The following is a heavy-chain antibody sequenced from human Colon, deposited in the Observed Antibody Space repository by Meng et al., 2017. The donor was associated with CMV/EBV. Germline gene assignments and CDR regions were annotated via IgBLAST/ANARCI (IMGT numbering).Heavy chain of an antibody. CDR1: GFTIDWHA. CDR3: ARDPNDYGDYVFDY. Sequence: GESLKISCSASGFTIDWHAMYWVRQAPGKGLEWVAVISYDGSNKYYADSVKGRFTISRDNSKNTLYLQMNSLRAEDTAVYYCARDPNDYGDYVFDYWGQGTLVTVSS. V-gene: IGHV3-30-3*01. J-gene: IGHJ4*02. CDR2: ISYDGSNK. D-gene: IGHD4-17*01.